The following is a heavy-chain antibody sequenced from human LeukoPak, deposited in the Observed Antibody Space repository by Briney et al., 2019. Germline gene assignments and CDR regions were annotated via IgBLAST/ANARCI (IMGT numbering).Heavy chain of an antibody. CDR1: SGFITAYY. D-gene: IGHD7-27*01. V-gene: IGHV4-59*01. J-gene: IGHJ4*02. CDR3: ATNTGTVFDY. CDR2: VYYSGST. Sequence: SETLSLPCSVSSGFITAYYWSWIRQPPGKGLEWIGYVYYSGSTEYNPSLRSRVTISLEMSTHQFSLNLTSVTAADTAVYYCATNTGTVFDYWGQGALVTVSS.